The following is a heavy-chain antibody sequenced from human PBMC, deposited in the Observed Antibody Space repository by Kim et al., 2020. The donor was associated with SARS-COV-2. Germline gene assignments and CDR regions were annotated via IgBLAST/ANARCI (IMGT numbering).Heavy chain of an antibody. Sequence: GGSLRLSCAASGFTFSSYAMSWVRQAPGKGLEWVSAISGSGGSTYYADSVKGRFTISRDNSKNTLYLQMNSLRAEDTAVYYCAKGGVKEKDLYGIIVVVVAAPDYWGQGTLVTVSS. CDR1: GFTFSSYA. V-gene: IGHV3-23*01. D-gene: IGHD2-15*01. CDR3: AKGGVKEKDLYGIIVVVVAAPDY. CDR2: ISGSGGST. J-gene: IGHJ4*02.